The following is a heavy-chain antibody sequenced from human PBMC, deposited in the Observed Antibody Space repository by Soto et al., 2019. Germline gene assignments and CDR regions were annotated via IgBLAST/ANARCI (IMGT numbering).Heavy chain of an antibody. CDR2: ISYDGNNK. CDR3: ARDSDILTGSDAFDI. J-gene: IGHJ3*02. Sequence: GGSLRLSCAASGFTYSTYTMHWVRQAPGKGLEWVAVISYDGNNKFYADSVKGRFTISRDSTKQTLYLQMNSLRAEDTAVYYCARDSDILTGSDAFDIWGQGTMVTVSS. V-gene: IGHV3-30-3*01. CDR1: GFTYSTYT. D-gene: IGHD3-9*01.